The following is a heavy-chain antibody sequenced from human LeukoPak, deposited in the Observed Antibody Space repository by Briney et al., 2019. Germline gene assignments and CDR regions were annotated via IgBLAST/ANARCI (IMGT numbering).Heavy chain of an antibody. D-gene: IGHD4-17*01. CDR1: GYSISSGYY. Sequence: KTSETLSLTCTVSGYSISSGYYWAWIRQPPGRGLEWIGSIYYSGRTNYNPSLKSRVTISVETSNNQFSLKLSYVTAADTAVYCCARGTGDYGDYDYYYYMDVWGKGTTVTVSS. CDR3: ARGTGDYGDYDYYYYMDV. J-gene: IGHJ6*03. V-gene: IGHV4-38-2*02. CDR2: IYYSGRT.